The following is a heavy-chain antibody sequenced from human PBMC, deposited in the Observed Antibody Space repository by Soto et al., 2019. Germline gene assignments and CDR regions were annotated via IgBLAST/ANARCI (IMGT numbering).Heavy chain of an antibody. Sequence: QVQLVESGGGLVKPGGSLRLSCAASGFIFSDYYMSWIRQAPGKGLEWVSDSSSSGRTIYYADSVKGRFTISRDNAKNSLFLQMNSLRVEDTAVYYCARDLAAAAYYYYGMAVWGQGTTVPVSS. D-gene: IGHD6-13*01. CDR3: ARDLAAAAYYYYGMAV. CDR2: SSSSGRTI. J-gene: IGHJ6*02. V-gene: IGHV3-11*01. CDR1: GFIFSDYY.